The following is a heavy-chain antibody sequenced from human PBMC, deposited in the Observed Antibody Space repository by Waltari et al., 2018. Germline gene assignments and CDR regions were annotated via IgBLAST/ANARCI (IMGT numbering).Heavy chain of an antibody. CDR1: GGSISSSSYY. CDR3: AKSAETREQWLERGGWFDP. J-gene: IGHJ5*02. CDR2: IYFSGST. D-gene: IGHD6-19*01. Sequence: QLQLQESGPGLVKPSETLSLTCTVSGGSISSSSYYWGWIRQPPGKGLEWIGSIYFSGSTYYNPSLKSRVTISVDTSKNQFSLKLSSVTAADTAVYYCAKSAETREQWLERGGWFDPWGQGTLVTVSS. V-gene: IGHV4-39*07.